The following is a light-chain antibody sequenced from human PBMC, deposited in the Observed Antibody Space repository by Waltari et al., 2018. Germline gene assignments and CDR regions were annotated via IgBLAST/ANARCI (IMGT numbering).Light chain of an antibody. CDR3: QSYDSSLSAVV. CDR2: TNF. CDR1: SSNIGADYD. J-gene: IGLJ2*01. Sequence: QSVLTQSPSVSGAPGQRVTISCTGSSSNIGADYDVNWYHVLPGAAPKLLIYTNFNRPSGVPDRFSGTRSGTSASLAITGLRPEDEGDYYCQSYDSSLSAVVFGGGTKVTVL. V-gene: IGLV1-40*01.